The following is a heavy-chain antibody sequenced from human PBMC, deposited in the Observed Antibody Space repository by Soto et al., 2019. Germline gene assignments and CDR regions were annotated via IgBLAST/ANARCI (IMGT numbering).Heavy chain of an antibody. CDR3: ARITMVRGVISYYYYGMDV. D-gene: IGHD3-10*01. CDR2: INAGNGNT. J-gene: IGHJ6*02. CDR1: GYTFTSYA. Sequence: ASVKVSCKASGYTFTSYAMHWVRQAPGQRLEWMGWINAGNGNTKYSQKFQGRVTITRDTSASTAYMELSSLRSEDTAVYYCARITMVRGVISYYYYGMDVWGQGTTVTISS. V-gene: IGHV1-3*01.